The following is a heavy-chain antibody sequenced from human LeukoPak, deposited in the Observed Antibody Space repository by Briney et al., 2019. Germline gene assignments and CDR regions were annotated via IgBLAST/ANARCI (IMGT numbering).Heavy chain of an antibody. V-gene: IGHV3-7*01. D-gene: IGHD6-13*01. J-gene: IGHJ4*02. CDR2: IKQDGSEK. CDR3: ARQGPSWYLDY. CDR1: GFTFSSYW. Sequence: GGSLRLSCAASGFTFSSYWMSRVRQAPGKGLEWVANIKQDGSEKYYVDSVKGRFTISRDNAKNSLYLQMNSLRAEDTAVYYCARQGPSWYLDYWGQGTLVTVSS.